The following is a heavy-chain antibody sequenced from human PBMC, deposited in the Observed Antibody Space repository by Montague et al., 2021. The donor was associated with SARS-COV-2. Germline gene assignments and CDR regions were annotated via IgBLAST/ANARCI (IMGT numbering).Heavy chain of an antibody. CDR1: GDSISSTVYY. J-gene: IGHJ4*02. V-gene: IGHV4-39*07. CDR3: VRVAWFGQLSLADY. D-gene: IGHD3-10*01. Sequence: SETLSLTCTVAGDSISSTVYYWGWMRQPPGKRLEWIGTLYHTGITHYNPSLKSRVTLSVDTSKNHLSLNVTSVTAADTAVYFCVRVAWFGQLSLADYWGQGTLVAVSS. CDR2: LYHTGIT.